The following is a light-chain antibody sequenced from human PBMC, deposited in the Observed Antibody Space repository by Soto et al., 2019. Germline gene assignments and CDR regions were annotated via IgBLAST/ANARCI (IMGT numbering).Light chain of an antibody. J-gene: IGKJ1*01. Sequence: AIRMTQSPSSFSASTGDRVTITCRVSQGISSYLAWYQQKPGKAPKLLIYAASTLQSGVPSRFSGSGSGTDFTLTISCLQSEDFATYYCQQYYSYPPLFGQGTKVEIK. V-gene: IGKV1-8*01. CDR3: QQYYSYPPL. CDR2: AAS. CDR1: QGISSY.